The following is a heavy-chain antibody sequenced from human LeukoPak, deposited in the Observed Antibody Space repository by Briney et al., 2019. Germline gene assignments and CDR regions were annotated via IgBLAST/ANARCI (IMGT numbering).Heavy chain of an antibody. D-gene: IGHD3-22*01. CDR1: GFIVSGSY. V-gene: IGHV3-66*01. CDR3: ARDEGLWDSSGLIDY. Sequence: AGGSLRLSCAASGFIVSGSYISWVRQAPGKGLEWVSVIYSGGTTSYADSVKGRFTISRDNSKNTLYLQMNSMRAEDTAVYYCARDEGLWDSSGLIDYWGQGTLVTVSS. J-gene: IGHJ4*02. CDR2: IYSGGTT.